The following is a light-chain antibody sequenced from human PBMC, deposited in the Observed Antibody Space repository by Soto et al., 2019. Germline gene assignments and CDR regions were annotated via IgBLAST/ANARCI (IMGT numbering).Light chain of an antibody. CDR1: SSNIGAGYD. CDR3: CSYAGSYTLVV. Sequence: QSALTQPPSVSGAPGQRVTISCTGSSSNIGAGYDVPWYQQLPGTAPKLLIYGISNRPSGVPDRFSGSKSGTTASLAISGLQAEDEADYYCCSYAGSYTLVVFGGGTKVTVL. V-gene: IGLV1-40*01. J-gene: IGLJ2*01. CDR2: GIS.